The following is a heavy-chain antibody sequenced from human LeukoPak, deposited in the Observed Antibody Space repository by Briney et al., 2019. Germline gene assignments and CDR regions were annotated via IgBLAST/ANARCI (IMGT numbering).Heavy chain of an antibody. CDR3: ARHQLGRRKPFDY. Sequence: SETLSLTSTVSGGSISSSTYYWDWIRQPPGKGLEWIASIYSTGNTYFNPSFKSRVTISVDTSKNQFSLNMHSVTAADTAVYYCARHQLGRRKPFDYWGQGSLVTVSS. CDR1: GGSISSSTYY. J-gene: IGHJ4*02. D-gene: IGHD1-1*01. CDR2: IYSTGNT. V-gene: IGHV4-39*01.